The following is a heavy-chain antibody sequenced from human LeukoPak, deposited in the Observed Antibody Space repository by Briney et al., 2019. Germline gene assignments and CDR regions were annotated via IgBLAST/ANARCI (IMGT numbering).Heavy chain of an antibody. V-gene: IGHV3-15*01. D-gene: IGHD6-13*01. CDR1: GFTFSNAW. J-gene: IGHJ4*02. CDR2: IKSKTDGGTT. CDR3: TTEALAAAGTGYFDY. Sequence: GGSLRLSCAASGFTFSNAWMSWVRQAPGKGLEWVGRIKSKTDGGTTDYAAPVKGRFTISRDDSKNTLYLQMNSLKTEDTAVYYCTTEALAAAGTGYFDYWGQGTLVTVSS.